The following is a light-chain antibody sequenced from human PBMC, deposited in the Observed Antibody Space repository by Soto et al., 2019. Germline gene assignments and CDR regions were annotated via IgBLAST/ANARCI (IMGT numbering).Light chain of an antibody. V-gene: IGKV3-11*01. CDR3: QQRSNWPT. CDR1: QSLRRTS. J-gene: IGKJ5*01. Sequence: EIVLTQSPGILFLSPGERATLSCRASQSLRRTSLAWYQQKPGQAPRLLIYDVSNRATGIPAKFSGSGSGTDFTLTISSLEPEDFAVYYCQQRSNWPTFGQGTRLEIK. CDR2: DVS.